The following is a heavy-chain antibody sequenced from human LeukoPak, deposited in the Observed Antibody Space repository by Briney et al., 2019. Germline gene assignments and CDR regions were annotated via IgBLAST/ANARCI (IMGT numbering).Heavy chain of an antibody. D-gene: IGHD2-8*01. CDR2: ISSSSSYI. Sequence: GGSLRLSCAASGFTFSSYSMNWVRQAPGKGLEWVSSISSSSSYIYYADSVKGRFTISRDNAKNSLYLQMNSLRAEDTAVYYCATIVRDCTNGVCSSSYYYYYMDVWGKGTTVTVSS. CDR1: GFTFSSYS. V-gene: IGHV3-21*01. J-gene: IGHJ6*03. CDR3: ATIVRDCTNGVCSSSYYYYYMDV.